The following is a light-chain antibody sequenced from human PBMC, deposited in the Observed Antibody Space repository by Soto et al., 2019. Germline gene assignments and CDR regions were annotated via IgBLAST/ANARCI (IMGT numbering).Light chain of an antibody. J-gene: IGKJ4*01. V-gene: IGKV3-11*01. CDR1: QSVRSY. CDR2: DAS. Sequence: EIVLTQSPATLSLSPGERATLSCRASQSVRSYLAWYQQKPGQAPRLLIYDASNRATDIPARFSGSGSGTDFTLTISSLDPEESAVYYCHQRSKWPLTFGGGTKVEIK. CDR3: HQRSKWPLT.